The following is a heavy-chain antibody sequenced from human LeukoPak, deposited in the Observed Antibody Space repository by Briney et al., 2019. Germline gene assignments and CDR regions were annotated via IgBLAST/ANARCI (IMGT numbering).Heavy chain of an antibody. D-gene: IGHD6-13*01. V-gene: IGHV4-39*01. CDR3: TRSTGSSTSYFWREFEC. Sequence: PSETLSLTCIVSGGSINRSPYHWGWVRQSPEKGLEWVASIDYRGNSHSNPSLKSRVTISVDTSRNQFSLSLRSLTAADTAVYYRTRSTGSSTSYFWREFECWGQGTLVTVSS. CDR2: IDYRGNS. CDR1: GGSINRSPYH. J-gene: IGHJ4*02.